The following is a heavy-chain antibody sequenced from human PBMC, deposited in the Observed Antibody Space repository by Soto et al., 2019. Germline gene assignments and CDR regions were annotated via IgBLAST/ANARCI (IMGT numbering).Heavy chain of an antibody. Sequence: SVKVSCKASGYTFTSYGISWVRQAPGQGPEWMGWISAYNGNTNYAQKLQGRVAMTTDTSTSTAYMELRGLRSEDTAVYYCARDDAPILHGYYSRFYFDYWGQGTLVTVSS. J-gene: IGHJ4*02. CDR1: GYTFTSYG. V-gene: IGHV1-18*04. CDR3: ARDDAPILHGYYSRFYFDY. CDR2: ISAYNGNT. D-gene: IGHD3-9*01.